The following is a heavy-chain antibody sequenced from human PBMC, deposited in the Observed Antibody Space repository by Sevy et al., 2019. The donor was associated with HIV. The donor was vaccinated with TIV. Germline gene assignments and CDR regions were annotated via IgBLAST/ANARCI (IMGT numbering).Heavy chain of an antibody. Sequence: GGSLRLSCTASEFTFNNFAMNWVRQAPGKRPEWISTISGTGIGTYYSDSVKGRFTISRDNSRNTLFLQMSGLRVEDTAKYYCTEGRQQWPSDYWGQGTLVTVSS. CDR3: TEGRQQWPSDY. CDR2: ISGTGIGT. CDR1: EFTFNNFA. D-gene: IGHD6-19*01. J-gene: IGHJ4*02. V-gene: IGHV3-23*01.